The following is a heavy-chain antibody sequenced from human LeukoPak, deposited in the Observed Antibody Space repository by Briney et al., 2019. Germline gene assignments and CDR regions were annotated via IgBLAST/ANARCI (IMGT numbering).Heavy chain of an antibody. J-gene: IGHJ4*02. D-gene: IGHD5-18*01. CDR2: VWFDGSYQ. Sequence: GRSLRLSCAASGFTFTTYAMHWVRQAPGKGLEWVAGVWFDGSYQDYADSVKGRFTVSRDNFKNTVYLQINSLRADDTAEYYCARGVQPWYFWDFWGQGTRVTVSS. CDR1: GFTFTTYA. CDR3: ARGVQPWYFWDF. V-gene: IGHV3-33*01.